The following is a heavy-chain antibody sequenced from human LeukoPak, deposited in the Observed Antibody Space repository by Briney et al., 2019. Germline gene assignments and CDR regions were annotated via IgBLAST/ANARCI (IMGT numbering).Heavy chain of an antibody. CDR3: AKVGSGWYFDY. Sequence: GGSLRLSCAASGFTFSSYAMSWVRQAPGKGLEWVSAISGSGDSTYYADSVKGQFTISRDNSKNTLYLQMNSLRAEDTAVYYCAKVGSGWYFDYWGQGTLVTVSS. V-gene: IGHV3-23*01. D-gene: IGHD6-19*01. J-gene: IGHJ4*02. CDR1: GFTFSSYA. CDR2: ISGSGDST.